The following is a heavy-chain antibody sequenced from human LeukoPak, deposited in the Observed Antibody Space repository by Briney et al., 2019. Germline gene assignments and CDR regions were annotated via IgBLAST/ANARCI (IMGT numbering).Heavy chain of an antibody. D-gene: IGHD3-10*01. J-gene: IGHJ4*02. Sequence: GGSLRLSCAASGFTFSSYWMGWVRQAPGKGLEWVANIKQDGSNKYYVDSVKGRFTISRDNAKHSLYLQMNSLRAEDTAVYYCARGSYYYGSGSYLPVDYWGQGTLVTVSS. CDR2: IKQDGSNK. CDR3: ARGSYYYGSGSYLPVDY. CDR1: GFTFSSYW. V-gene: IGHV3-7*01.